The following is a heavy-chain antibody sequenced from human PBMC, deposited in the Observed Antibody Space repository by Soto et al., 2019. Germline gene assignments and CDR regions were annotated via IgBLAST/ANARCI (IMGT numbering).Heavy chain of an antibody. CDR2: IIPIFGTA. CDR1: GGTFSSYA. J-gene: IGHJ6*02. V-gene: IGHV1-69*01. CDR3: ARVIMVRGVISYYYGMDV. Sequence: QVRLVQSGAEVKKPGSSVKVSCKASGGTFSSYAISWVRQAPGQGLEWMGGIIPIFGTANYAQKFQGRDTITADESTSTAYMELSSLRSEDTAVYYCARVIMVRGVISYYYGMDVWGQGTTVTVSS. D-gene: IGHD3-10*01.